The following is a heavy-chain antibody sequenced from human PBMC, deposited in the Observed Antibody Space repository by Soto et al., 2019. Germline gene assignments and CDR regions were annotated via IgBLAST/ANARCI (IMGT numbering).Heavy chain of an antibody. D-gene: IGHD6-19*01. CDR3: TKVSPQWLVHDY. CDR2: IHFGGNT. V-gene: IGHV3-53*01. Sequence: LRLSCAASGFTVSGDYVSWVRQAPGKGLECVSVIHFGGNTYYADSVKGRFTVSRDNSKNTLYLQMNSLRVEDTAIYFCTKVSPQWLVHDYWGQGTLVTVSS. CDR1: GFTVSGDY. J-gene: IGHJ4*02.